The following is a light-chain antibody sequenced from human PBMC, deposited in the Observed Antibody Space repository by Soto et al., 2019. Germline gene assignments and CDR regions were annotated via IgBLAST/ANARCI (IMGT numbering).Light chain of an antibody. CDR2: DAS. J-gene: IGKJ1*01. CDR3: QHCDTYWA. CDR1: HNIDRW. Sequence: DIQMTQSPSSLSASVGDRVNITCRASHNIDRWLAWYQQKPGMAPKLLISDASTLESGVPSRFSGSGSGTEFTLTISNLQPDDYATYYCQHCDTYWAFGQGTKVDI. V-gene: IGKV1-5*01.